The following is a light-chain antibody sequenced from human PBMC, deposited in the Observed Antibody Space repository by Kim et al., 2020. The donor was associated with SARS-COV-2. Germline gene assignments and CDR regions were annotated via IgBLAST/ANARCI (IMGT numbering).Light chain of an antibody. CDR2: DAS. Sequence: EIVLTQSPATLSLSPGERATLSCRASQSVSSYLAWYQQKPGQAPRLLIYDASNRATGIPARFSGSGSRTDFTLTISSLEPEDFAVYYCQQRSNWPPTWTFGQGTKVDIK. V-gene: IGKV3-11*01. CDR3: QQRSNWPPTWT. J-gene: IGKJ1*01. CDR1: QSVSSY.